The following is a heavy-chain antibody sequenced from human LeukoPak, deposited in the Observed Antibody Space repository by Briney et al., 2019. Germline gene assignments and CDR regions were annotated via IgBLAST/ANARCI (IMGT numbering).Heavy chain of an antibody. Sequence: ASVKVSCKASGYTFTSYYMHWVRQAPGQGLEWMGIINPSGGSTSYAQKFQGRVTMTRDTSTSTVYMELSSLRSEDTAVYYCARGAAGPVLRGRNSPFDYWGQGTLVTVSS. V-gene: IGHV1-46*01. CDR3: ARGAAGPVLRGRNSPFDY. CDR2: INPSGGST. CDR1: GYTFTSYY. D-gene: IGHD6-13*01. J-gene: IGHJ4*02.